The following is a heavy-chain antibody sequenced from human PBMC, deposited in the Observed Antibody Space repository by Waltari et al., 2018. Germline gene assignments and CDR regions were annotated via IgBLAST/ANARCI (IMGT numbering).Heavy chain of an antibody. CDR2: ISNDETSI. J-gene: IGHJ6*02. V-gene: IGHV3-74*01. CDR3: ARLAPRTYRSPVPGRHYYYGMDV. Sequence: EEQLLESGGGLVQPGDSLRLSCAGSGFRFSNYWMNWVRQAHGTGLVWVARISNDETSISYADSVKGRFTISRDNAKNTVYLQMKRLRVEDTAVYYCARLAPRTYRSPVPGRHYYYGMDVWGQGTTVTVSS. CDR1: GFRFSNYW. D-gene: IGHD3-10*01.